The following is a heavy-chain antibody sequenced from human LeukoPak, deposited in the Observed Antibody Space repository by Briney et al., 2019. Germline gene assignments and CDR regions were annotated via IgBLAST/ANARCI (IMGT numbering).Heavy chain of an antibody. CDR3: ARSGLNRFDY. J-gene: IGHJ4*02. CDR1: GFIFSSHG. Sequence: GGSLRLSCAASGFIFSSHGMNWVRQAPGKGLEWVSGISPSGDITYHADSVKGRFSISRDNSKNTLYLQMNSLRAEDTAAYYCARSGLNRFDYWGQGTLVTVSS. CDR2: ISPSGDIT. D-gene: IGHD2-15*01. V-gene: IGHV3-23*01.